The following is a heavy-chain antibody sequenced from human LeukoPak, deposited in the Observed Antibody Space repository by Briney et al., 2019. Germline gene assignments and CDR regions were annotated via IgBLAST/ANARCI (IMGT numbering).Heavy chain of an antibody. CDR2: IYSSGSP. V-gene: IGHV4-59*01. CDR1: GGSISSDY. CDR3: ARGIAVAGSDY. D-gene: IGHD6-19*01. Sequence: SETLSLTCTVSGGSISSDYWGWIRQPPGKGLAWIGYIYSSGSPNYNPSLKSRVTISVETSENQCSLKLSSVTAADTAVYYCARGIAVAGSDYWGQGTLVTVSS. J-gene: IGHJ4*02.